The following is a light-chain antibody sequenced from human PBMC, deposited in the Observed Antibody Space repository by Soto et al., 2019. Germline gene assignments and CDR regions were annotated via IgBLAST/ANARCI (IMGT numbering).Light chain of an antibody. V-gene: IGLV1-44*01. Sequence: QPVLTQPPSASGTPGQRVTISCSGSSSNIGSNTVNWYQQLPGTAPKLLIYSTDQRPSGVPDRFSGSRSGTSASLAISGLRSEDEADYYCAAWDDSLHGGVFGGGTQLTVL. CDR3: AAWDDSLHGGV. J-gene: IGLJ3*02. CDR1: SSNIGSNT. CDR2: STD.